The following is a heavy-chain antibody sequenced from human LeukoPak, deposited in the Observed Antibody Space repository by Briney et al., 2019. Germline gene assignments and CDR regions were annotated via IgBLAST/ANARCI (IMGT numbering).Heavy chain of an antibody. Sequence: SQTLSLTCTVSGGSISSGDYYWSWNRQPPGKGLEWIGYIYYSGSTYYNPSLKSRVTISVDTSKNQFSLKLSSVTAADTAVYYCARVAPSVAGIESGRFDYWGQGTLVTVSS. CDR1: GGSISSGDYY. CDR3: ARVAPSVAGIESGRFDY. CDR2: IYYSGST. V-gene: IGHV4-30-4*01. J-gene: IGHJ4*02. D-gene: IGHD6-19*01.